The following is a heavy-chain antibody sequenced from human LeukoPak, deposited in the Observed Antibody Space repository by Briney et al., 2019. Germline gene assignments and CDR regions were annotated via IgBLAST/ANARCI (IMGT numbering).Heavy chain of an antibody. V-gene: IGHV1-2*02. D-gene: IGHD6-13*01. CDR1: GYTFTGYY. CDR3: TRVERRAAAHAGNWFDP. CDR2: TNPNSGGT. J-gene: IGHJ5*02. Sequence: ASVKVSCKASGYTFTGYYIHWVRQAPGEGLEWMGWTNPNSGGTDYEQKFQGRVALTRDSSISTAYMELSSLTSDDTAVYYCTRVERRAAAHAGNWFDPWGQGTLVTVSS.